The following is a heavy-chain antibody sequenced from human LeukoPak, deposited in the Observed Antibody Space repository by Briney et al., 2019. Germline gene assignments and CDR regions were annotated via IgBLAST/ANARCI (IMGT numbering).Heavy chain of an antibody. CDR2: ISAYNGDI. CDR3: ARESGSDAFDI. CDR1: GYTFTKYG. V-gene: IGHV1-18*01. J-gene: IGHJ3*02. Sequence: ASVKVSCKASGYTFTKYGVSWVRQAPGQGLEWMGWISAYNGDIKYAQRGKGRVTMTTDTSTSTVFMELRSLRSDDTAVYYCARESGSDAFDIWGQGTMVTVSS.